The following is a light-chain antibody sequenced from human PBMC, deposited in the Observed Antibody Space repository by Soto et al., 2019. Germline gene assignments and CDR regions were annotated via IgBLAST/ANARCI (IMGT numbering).Light chain of an antibody. Sequence: QSVLTQPPSVSGAPGQRVTISCTGSSSNIGAGYDVHWYQQLPGTAPKLLIYGNSNRPSGVPDRFSGSKSGTSASLAITRLQAEDEADYYCQSYDSSLSVFGGGTKVTVL. CDR1: SSNIGAGYD. CDR3: QSYDSSLSV. J-gene: IGLJ2*01. V-gene: IGLV1-40*01. CDR2: GNS.